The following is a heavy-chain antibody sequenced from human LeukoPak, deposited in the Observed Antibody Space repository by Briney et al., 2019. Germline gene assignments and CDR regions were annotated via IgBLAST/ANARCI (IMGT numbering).Heavy chain of an antibody. CDR3: ARAILFQVVVPALDV. J-gene: IGHJ6*02. CDR1: GFTFSSFY. V-gene: IGHV3-21*01. CDR2: ISSSSDYM. D-gene: IGHD2-2*01. Sequence: SGGSLRLSCAASGFTFSSFYMNWVRQAPGKGLEWVSSISSSSDYMYYADSVKGRFTISRDNAKNSLYLQMNSLRAEDTAVYYCARAILFQVVVPALDVWGQGTTVTVSS.